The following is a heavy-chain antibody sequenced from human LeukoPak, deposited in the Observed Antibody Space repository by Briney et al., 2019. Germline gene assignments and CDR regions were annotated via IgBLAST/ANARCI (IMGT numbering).Heavy chain of an antibody. CDR2: MNPISGDT. D-gene: IGHD3-10*01. V-gene: IGHV1-8*01. Sequence: ASVKVSCKASGYTFTSYDINWVRQATGQGFEWMGWMNPISGDTGYALKFQGRVTMSRNTSISTAYMELGSLRSEDTAVYYCARVPRRGERFDPWGQGTLVTVSS. CDR3: ARVPRRGERFDP. J-gene: IGHJ5*02. CDR1: GYTFTSYD.